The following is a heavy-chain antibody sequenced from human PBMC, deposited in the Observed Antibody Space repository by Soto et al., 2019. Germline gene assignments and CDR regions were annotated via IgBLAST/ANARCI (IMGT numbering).Heavy chain of an antibody. J-gene: IGHJ6*01. D-gene: IGHD2-21*01. CDR3: EKDLMMAIAASMDV. CDR2: ISGSGGST. V-gene: IGHV3-23*01. CDR1: GFTFISYA. Sequence: PGGSXRLSCAASGFTFISYAMILFRHAPGKGLEWVSVISGSGGSTYYADSVKGRFTISRDNSKNTLYLKMESLRAEDTAIYYCEKDLMMAIAASMDVWGQGPTVTVSS.